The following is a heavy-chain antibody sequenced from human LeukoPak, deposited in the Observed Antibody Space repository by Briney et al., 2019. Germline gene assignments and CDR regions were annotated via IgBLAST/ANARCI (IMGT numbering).Heavy chain of an antibody. Sequence: GGSLRLSCAASGFTVSSNYMSWVRQAPGKGLEWVSRINSDGSSTSYADSVKGRFTISRDNAKNTLYLQMNSLRAEDTAVYYCARGVHSNLDYWGQGTLVTVSS. J-gene: IGHJ4*02. CDR3: ARGVHSNLDY. CDR1: GFTVSSNY. CDR2: INSDGSST. D-gene: IGHD4-11*01. V-gene: IGHV3-74*01.